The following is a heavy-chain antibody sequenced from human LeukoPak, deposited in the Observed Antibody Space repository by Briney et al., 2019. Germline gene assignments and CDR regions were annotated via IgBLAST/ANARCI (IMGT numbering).Heavy chain of an antibody. CDR3: AKDLAPSTLSGLFDY. Sequence: GGSLRLSCAASGFTFSSYAKSWVRQAPGKGLEWVSAISGSGGSAYYADSVKGRFTISRDNSKNTLYLQMNSLRAEDTAVYYCAKDLAPSTLSGLFDYWGQGTLVTVSS. J-gene: IGHJ4*02. V-gene: IGHV3-23*01. D-gene: IGHD2-15*01. CDR1: GFTFSSYA. CDR2: ISGSGGSA.